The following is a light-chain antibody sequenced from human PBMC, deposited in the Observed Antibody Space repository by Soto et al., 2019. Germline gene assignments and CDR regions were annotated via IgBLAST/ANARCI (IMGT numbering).Light chain of an antibody. V-gene: IGLV7-43*01. CDR1: TEAVTSAYY. J-gene: IGLJ2*01. CDR2: RTS. Sequence: VVTQEPSLPASPGGTVTLTWSSGTEAVTSAYYPNWFRQKPAQAPRALSYRTSNKHSWTPAPFSGSLLGGKAALTLSGLQREHESECYCVLSYGGLYVF. CDR3: VLSYGGLYV.